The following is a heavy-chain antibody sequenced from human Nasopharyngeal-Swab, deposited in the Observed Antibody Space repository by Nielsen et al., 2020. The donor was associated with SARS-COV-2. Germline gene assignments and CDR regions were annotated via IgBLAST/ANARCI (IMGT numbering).Heavy chain of an antibody. V-gene: IGHV3-30-3*01. CDR1: GFTFSSYA. CDR2: ISYDGSNK. D-gene: IGHD3-10*01. CDR3: ARDRRNPRGSGSHRSLYNWFDP. Sequence: GESLKISCAASGFTFSSYAMHWVRQAPGKGLEWVAVISYDGSNKYYADFVKGRFTISRDNSKNTLYLQMNSLRAEDTAVYYCARDRRNPRGSGSHRSLYNWFDPWGQGTLVTVSS. J-gene: IGHJ5*02.